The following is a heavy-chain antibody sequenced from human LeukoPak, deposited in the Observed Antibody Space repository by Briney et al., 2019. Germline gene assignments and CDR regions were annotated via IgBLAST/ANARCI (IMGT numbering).Heavy chain of an antibody. CDR2: IYYSGST. CDR3: ARHWVPPTIVVRGHYWYFDL. J-gene: IGHJ2*01. CDR1: GGSISSSSYY. V-gene: IGHV4-39*01. D-gene: IGHD3-10*01. Sequence: SETLSLTCTVSGGSISSSSYYWGWIRQPPGKGLEWIGSIYYSGSTYYNPSLKSRVTISVDTSKNQFSLKLSSVTAADTAVYYCARHWVPPTIVVRGHYWYFDLWGRGTLVTVSS.